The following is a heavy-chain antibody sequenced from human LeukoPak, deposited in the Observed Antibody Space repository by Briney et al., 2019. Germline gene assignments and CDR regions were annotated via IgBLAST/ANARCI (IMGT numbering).Heavy chain of an antibody. CDR1: GFAFSRYA. CDR3: TKESDYSNAAPEWGFDS. V-gene: IGHV3-23*01. CDR2: ISGSSSHT. Sequence: GGSLKLSCVASGFAFSRYAMSWVRQAPGEGLEWVSGISGSSSHTADAESVKGRFIIFRDNSRNTLYLQMYSLRADKTAVYYCTKESDYSNAAPEWGFDSWGQGTLVTVSS. D-gene: IGHD4-11*01. J-gene: IGHJ4*02.